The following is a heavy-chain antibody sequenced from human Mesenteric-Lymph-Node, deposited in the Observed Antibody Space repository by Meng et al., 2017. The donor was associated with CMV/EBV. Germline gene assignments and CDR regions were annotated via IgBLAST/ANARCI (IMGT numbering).Heavy chain of an antibody. CDR3: ATKNFWSGYPDRDSYYYYGMDV. CDR1: GYIFTGYY. J-gene: IGHJ6*02. D-gene: IGHD3-3*01. CDR2: MNPSGGAT. V-gene: IGHV1-2*02. Sequence: ASVKVSCKASGYIFTGYYMHWVRQAPGQGLEWMGWMNPSGGATVFAQNFQGRVTMTRDTSISTAYMELSSLTSDDTAVYYCATKNFWSGYPDRDSYYYYGMDVWGQGTTVTVSS.